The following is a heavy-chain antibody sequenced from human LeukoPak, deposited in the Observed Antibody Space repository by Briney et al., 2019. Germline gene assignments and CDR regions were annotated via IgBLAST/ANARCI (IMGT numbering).Heavy chain of an antibody. CDR2: IDLDDDK. D-gene: IGHD2-15*01. CDR3: ARSGPDALYCSGGSCYSIAFDI. V-gene: IGHV2-70*04. Sequence: SGPTLVNPTQTLTLTCTFSGFSLSTSGMRVSWIRQPPGKALEWLARIDLDDDKFYSTSLKTRLTISKDTSKNQVVLTMTNMDPVDTATYYCARSGPDALYCSGGSCYSIAFDIWGQGTMVTVSS. J-gene: IGHJ3*02. CDR1: GFSLSTSGMR.